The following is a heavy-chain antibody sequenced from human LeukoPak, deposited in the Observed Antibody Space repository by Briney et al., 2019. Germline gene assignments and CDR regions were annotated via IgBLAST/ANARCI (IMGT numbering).Heavy chain of an antibody. CDR1: GYTFTSYA. D-gene: IGHD6-19*01. J-gene: IGHJ3*01. CDR3: ARDYVAVAGTGIDY. Sequence: SCKASGYTFTSYAMHWVRQAPGKGLEWVAVISYDGSNKYYADSVKGRFTISRDNSKNTLYLQMNSLRAEDTAVYYCARDYVAVAGTGIDYWGQGTMVTVSS. V-gene: IGHV3-30*04. CDR2: ISYDGSNK.